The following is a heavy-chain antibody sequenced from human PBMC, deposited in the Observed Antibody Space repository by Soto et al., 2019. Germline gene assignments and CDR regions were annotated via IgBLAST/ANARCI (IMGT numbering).Heavy chain of an antibody. Sequence: PGGSLRLSCSASGLGFTTYSMSWVRQRPGKGLEWVSGITGNGHNTYYAESVKGRFTISRDNSKNTLYLQMDSLRAEDAAEYYCASHRGIYKYYFDYWGQGTLVTVSS. V-gene: IGHV3-23*01. CDR2: ITGNGHNT. CDR1: GLGFTTYS. J-gene: IGHJ4*02. D-gene: IGHD3-10*01. CDR3: ASHRGIYKYYFDY.